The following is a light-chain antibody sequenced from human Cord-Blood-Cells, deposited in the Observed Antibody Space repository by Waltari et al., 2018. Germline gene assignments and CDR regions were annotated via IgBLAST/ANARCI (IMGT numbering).Light chain of an antibody. J-gene: IGKJ4*01. V-gene: IGKV1-33*01. Sequence: IQLTQSPSFLSASLGDRLTITCQASQDISNYLNWYQQKPGKAPKLLIYDSSNVETGVPSRFSGSGSETDFTFTISSLQPEDISTYYCQQYDNLPLNFGGGTKVEIK. CDR2: DSS. CDR3: QQYDNLPLN. CDR1: QDISNY.